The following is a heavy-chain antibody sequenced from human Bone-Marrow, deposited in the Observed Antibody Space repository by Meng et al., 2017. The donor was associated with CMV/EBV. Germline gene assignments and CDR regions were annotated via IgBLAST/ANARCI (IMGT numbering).Heavy chain of an antibody. CDR3: ARDSDSIYYYGMDV. CDR2: INQDGSEK. CDR1: GFPFSSYW. Sequence: GGSVRLSCAASGFPFSSYWMPWVRQAPGKGLEWVANINQDGSEKYYVDSVKGRFTISRDNAKNSLYLQMNSLGAEDTAVYYCARDSDSIYYYGMDVWGQGTTVTVSS. D-gene: IGHD4-11*01. J-gene: IGHJ6*02. V-gene: IGHV3-7*01.